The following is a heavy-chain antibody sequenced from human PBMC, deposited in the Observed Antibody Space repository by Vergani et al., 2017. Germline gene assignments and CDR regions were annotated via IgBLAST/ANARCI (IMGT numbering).Heavy chain of an antibody. CDR2: IWYDGSNK. V-gene: IGHV3-33*01. CDR1: GFTFSSYG. J-gene: IGHJ4*02. CDR3: ARDWGLYCSSTSCFNELDY. Sequence: QVQLVESGGGVVQPGRSLRLSCAASGFTFSSYGMHWVRQAPGKGLEWVAVIWYDGSNKYYADSVKGRFPISRDNSKNTLYLQMNSLRAEDTAVYYCARDWGLYCSSTSCFNELDYWGQGTLVTVSS. D-gene: IGHD2-2*01.